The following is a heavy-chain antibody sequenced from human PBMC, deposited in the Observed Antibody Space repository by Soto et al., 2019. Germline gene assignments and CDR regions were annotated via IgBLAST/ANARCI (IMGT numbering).Heavy chain of an antibody. V-gene: IGHV3-21*01. CDR3: ARANPWAVAGTAYAFDI. CDR2: ISSSSSYI. J-gene: IGHJ3*02. CDR1: GFTFSSYS. Sequence: PGGSLRLSCAASGFTFSSYSMNWVRQAPGKGLEWVSSISSSSSYIYYADSVKGRFTISRDNAKNSLYLQMNSLRAEDTAVYYCARANPWAVAGTAYAFDIWGQGTMVTVSS. D-gene: IGHD6-19*01.